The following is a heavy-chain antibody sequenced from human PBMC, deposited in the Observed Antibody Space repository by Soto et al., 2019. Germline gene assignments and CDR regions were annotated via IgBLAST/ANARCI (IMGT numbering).Heavy chain of an antibody. CDR2: INHSGST. V-gene: IGHV4-34*01. CDR1: GGSFSGYY. J-gene: IGHJ4*02. D-gene: IGHD6-6*01. CDR3: ARVGYSSSDESGGDY. Sequence: PSETLSLTCAVYGGSFSGYYWSWIRQPPGKGLEWIGEINHSGSTNYNPSLKSRVTISVDTSKNQFSLKLSSVTAADTAVYYCARVGYSSSDESGGDYWGQGTMVTAPQ.